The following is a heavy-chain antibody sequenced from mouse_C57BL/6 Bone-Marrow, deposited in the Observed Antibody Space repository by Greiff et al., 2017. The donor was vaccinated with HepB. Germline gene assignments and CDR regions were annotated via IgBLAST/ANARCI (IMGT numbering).Heavy chain of an antibody. J-gene: IGHJ1*03. CDR2: INPNYGTT. D-gene: IGHD1-1*01. V-gene: IGHV1-39*01. CDR3: ARYYYGSSYWGYFDV. Sequence: EVHLVESGPELVKPGASVKISCKASGYSFTDYNVNWVKQSNGKSLEWIGVINPNYGTTSYNQKFKGKATLTVDQSSSTAYMQLNSLTSEDSAVYYCARYYYGSSYWGYFDVWGTGTTVTVSS. CDR1: GYSFTDYN.